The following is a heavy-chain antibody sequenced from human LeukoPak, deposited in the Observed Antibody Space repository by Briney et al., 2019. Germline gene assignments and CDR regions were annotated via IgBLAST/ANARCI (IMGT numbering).Heavy chain of an antibody. CDR1: GFTFNNAW. J-gene: IGHJ4*02. CDR2: FKSKTDGGAT. D-gene: IGHD3-10*01. V-gene: IGHV3-15*01. Sequence: GGSLRLSCAASGFTFNNAWMSWVRQAPGKGLEWVGRFKSKTDGGATDYAAPVKGRFTISRDDSKNTLYLQMNSLRPEDTAIYYCAKLFESGTYNNFFHYWGQGTLVTVFS. CDR3: AKLFESGTYNNFFHY.